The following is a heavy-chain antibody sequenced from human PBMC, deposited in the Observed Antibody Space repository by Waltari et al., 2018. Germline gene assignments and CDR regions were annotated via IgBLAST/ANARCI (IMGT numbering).Heavy chain of an antibody. CDR1: GFTVSSDY. J-gene: IGHJ4*02. V-gene: IGHV3-53*01. D-gene: IGHD2-15*01. CDR2: IHSGGTT. Sequence: GLIQPGGSLRLSCAATGFTVSSDYMSWVRQAPGKGLEWISVIHSGGTTYYSDSVKGRFTISRDNSKNTLYLQMNSLRAEDTAVYYCARVQGWPTIPDYWGQGTLVTVSS. CDR3: ARVQGWPTIPDY.